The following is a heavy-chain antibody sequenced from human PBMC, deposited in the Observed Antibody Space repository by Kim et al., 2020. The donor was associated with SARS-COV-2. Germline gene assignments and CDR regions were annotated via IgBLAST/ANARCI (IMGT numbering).Heavy chain of an antibody. CDR1: GGSTSSYY. V-gene: IGHV4-59*08. CDR3: ARLRGPAGGAHPDY. J-gene: IGHJ4*02. Sequence: SETLSLTCTVSGGSTSSYYWSWIRQPRGKGLEWIGCIFHTGTTNYSPSLKSRATLSVDTSKNQSSLKLKSVTAADTAVYYFARLRGPAGGAHPDYWGQAT. D-gene: IGHD3-16*01. CDR2: IFHTGTT.